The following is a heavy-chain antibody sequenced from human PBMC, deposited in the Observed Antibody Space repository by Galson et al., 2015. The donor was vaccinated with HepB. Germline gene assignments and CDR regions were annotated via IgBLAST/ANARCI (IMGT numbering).Heavy chain of an antibody. J-gene: IGHJ5*02. Sequence: SVKVSCKASGGTFSSYAISWVRQAPGQGLEWMGWMNPNSGNTGYAQKFQGRVTMTRNTSISTAYMELSSLRSEDTAVYYCAIASPWGWFDPWGQGTLVTVSS. CDR1: GGTFSSYA. D-gene: IGHD3-16*01. CDR3: AIASPWGWFDP. CDR2: MNPNSGNT. V-gene: IGHV1-8*02.